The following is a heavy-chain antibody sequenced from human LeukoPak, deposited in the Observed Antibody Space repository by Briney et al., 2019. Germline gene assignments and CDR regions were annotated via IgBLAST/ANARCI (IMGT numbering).Heavy chain of an antibody. Sequence: SETLSLTCAVYGGSFSGYYWSWIRQPPGKGLEWIGEINHSGSTNYNPSLKSRVTISVDTSKNQFSLKLSSVTAADTAVYYCARDSGSGSYRRYYYYYGMDVWGQGTTVTVSS. CDR2: INHSGST. D-gene: IGHD3-10*01. V-gene: IGHV4-34*01. J-gene: IGHJ6*02. CDR3: ARDSGSGSYRRYYYYYGMDV. CDR1: GGSFSGYY.